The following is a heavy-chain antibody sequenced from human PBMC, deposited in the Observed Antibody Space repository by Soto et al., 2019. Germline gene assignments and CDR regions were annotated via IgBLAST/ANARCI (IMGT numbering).Heavy chain of an antibody. D-gene: IGHD6-13*01. J-gene: IGHJ4*02. V-gene: IGHV4-59*07. Sequence: SDTLSLTCTVSGGSISSYYWSWIRQPPGKGLEWIGYIYYSGSTNYNPSLKSRVTISVDTSKNQFSLKLSSVTAADTAVYYCARGGDGSSWYHFDYWGQGTLVTVSS. CDR3: ARGGDGSSWYHFDY. CDR1: GGSISSYY. CDR2: IYYSGST.